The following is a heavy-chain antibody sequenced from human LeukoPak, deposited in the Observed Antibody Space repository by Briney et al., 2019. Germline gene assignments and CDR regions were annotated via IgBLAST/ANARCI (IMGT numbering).Heavy chain of an antibody. Sequence: GGALRLSCSASGFTFSTYATHWVRQAPGKGLEYVSAISSNGGSTYYADSVRGRFTISRDNSKKTLYLQMSSLRTEDTAVYYCVTLGLASPSDYWGQGTLVTVSS. J-gene: IGHJ4*02. CDR2: ISSNGGST. CDR3: VTLGLASPSDY. V-gene: IGHV3-64D*09. CDR1: GFTFSTYA. D-gene: IGHD3/OR15-3a*01.